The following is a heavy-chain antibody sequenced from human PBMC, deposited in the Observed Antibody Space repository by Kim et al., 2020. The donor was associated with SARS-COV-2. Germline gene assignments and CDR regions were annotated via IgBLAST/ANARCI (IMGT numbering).Heavy chain of an antibody. J-gene: IGHJ6*02. Sequence: GGSLRLSCAASAFTVSDNDMTWVRQAPGKGLEWVSILYTNYDADYADSVRGRFTISRDNSRDIVYLQMNNLRTEDTAVYYCARWSTLFGSPNFYALDVWGQGTTVTVSS. CDR3: ARWSTLFGSPNFYALDV. CDR2: LYTNYDA. V-gene: IGHV3-53*01. CDR1: AFTVSDND. D-gene: IGHD3-3*01.